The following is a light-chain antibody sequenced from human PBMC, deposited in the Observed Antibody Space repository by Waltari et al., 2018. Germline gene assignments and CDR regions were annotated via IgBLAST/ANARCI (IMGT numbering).Light chain of an antibody. J-gene: IGKJ4*01. Sequence: DIVMTQFTDYLAVSLGERANINCKSSQSVLYSSNNKNYLLWYQQKPGQPPKLLIYWASTRESGVPDRFSGSGSGTDFTLTISSLQAEDVAVYYCQQYYSSPLTFGGGTKVEIK. V-gene: IGKV4-1*01. CDR1: QSVLYSSNNKNY. CDR3: QQYYSSPLT. CDR2: WAS.